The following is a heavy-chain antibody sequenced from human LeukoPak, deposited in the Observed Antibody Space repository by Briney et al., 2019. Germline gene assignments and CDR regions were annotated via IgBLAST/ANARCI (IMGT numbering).Heavy chain of an antibody. D-gene: IGHD3-3*01. Sequence: PSETLSLTCTVSGGSISSSSYYWGWIRQPPGKGLEWIGSIYYSGSTYYNPSLKSRVTISVDTSKNQFSLKLSSVTAADTAVYYCAGSLRFLEWRRGPGTDAFDIWGQGTMVTVSS. CDR2: IYYSGST. V-gene: IGHV4-39*07. J-gene: IGHJ3*02. CDR1: GGSISSSSYY. CDR3: AGSLRFLEWRRGPGTDAFDI.